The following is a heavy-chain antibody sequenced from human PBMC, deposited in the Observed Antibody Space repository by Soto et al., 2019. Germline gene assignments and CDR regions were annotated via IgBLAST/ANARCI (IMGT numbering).Heavy chain of an antibody. D-gene: IGHD1-26*01. CDR3: ARTVVGATSFGGRDNWFDP. V-gene: IGHV4-4*02. J-gene: IGHJ5*02. CDR2: IYHSGST. CDR1: AGSTSSSNW. Sequence: SETLSLPCAVSAGSTSSSNWWSLVRQPPGKGLEWIGEIYHSGSTNYNPSLKSRVTISVDKSKNQFSLKLSSVTAADTAVYYCARTVVGATSFGGRDNWFDPWGQGTLVTVS.